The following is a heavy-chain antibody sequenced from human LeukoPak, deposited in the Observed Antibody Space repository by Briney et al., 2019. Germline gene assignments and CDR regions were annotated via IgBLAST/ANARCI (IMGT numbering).Heavy chain of an antibody. CDR1: GASIDSSTYY. CDR3: VTYGSRTWYIFDY. V-gene: IGHV4-39*07. Sequence: SETLSLTCTVSGASIDSSTYYWGWIRQPPGKQLEWIGSIYYSGDTYNNPSFMSPVTISLDTSKNQFSLKLTSVTAADTAIYYCVTYGSRTWYIFDYWGQGTLVTVSS. J-gene: IGHJ4*02. D-gene: IGHD3-10*01. CDR2: IYYSGDT.